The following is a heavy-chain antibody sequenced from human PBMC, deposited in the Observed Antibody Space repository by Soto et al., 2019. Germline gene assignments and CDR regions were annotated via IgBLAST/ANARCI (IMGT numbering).Heavy chain of an antibody. CDR2: INAGNGNT. CDR3: ARDRDSHAEYYFDY. V-gene: IGHV1-3*01. J-gene: IGHJ4*02. Sequence: ASVKVSCKASGYTFTSYAMHWVRQAPGQRLEWMGWINAGNGNTKYSQKFQGRVTITRDTSASTAYMELSSLRSEDTAVYYCARDRDSHAEYYFDYWGQGTLVTVSS. CDR1: GYTFTSYA. D-gene: IGHD2-2*01.